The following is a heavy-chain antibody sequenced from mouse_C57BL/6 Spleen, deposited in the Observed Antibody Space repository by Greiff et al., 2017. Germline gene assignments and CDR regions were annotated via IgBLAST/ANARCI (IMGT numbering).Heavy chain of an antibody. CDR3: ATSTVVATGDY. V-gene: IGHV1-42*01. CDR1: GYSFTGYY. CDR2: INPSTGGT. J-gene: IGHJ4*01. D-gene: IGHD1-1*01. Sequence: EVKLQESGPELVKPGASVKISCKASGYSFTGYYMNWVKQSPEKSLEWIGEINPSTGGTTYNQKFKAKATLTVDKSSSTAYMQLKSLTSEDSAVYYCATSTVVATGDYWGQGTSVTVSS.